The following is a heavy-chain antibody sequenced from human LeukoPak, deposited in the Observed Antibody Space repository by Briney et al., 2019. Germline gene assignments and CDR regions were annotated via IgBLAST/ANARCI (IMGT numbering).Heavy chain of an antibody. Sequence: GTSVTVSFQTSGYTFTAHHMHWVRQAPGQGLEWMGWINPNSGGTNYAQTFQGRVSMTRDTSTNTAYMELSRLTSDDTAVYYCARDLRWNYSYQSFDIWGQGTMVIVSS. CDR3: ARDLRWNYSYQSFDI. CDR1: GYTFTAHH. D-gene: IGHD3-10*01. V-gene: IGHV1-2*02. J-gene: IGHJ3*02. CDR2: INPNSGGT.